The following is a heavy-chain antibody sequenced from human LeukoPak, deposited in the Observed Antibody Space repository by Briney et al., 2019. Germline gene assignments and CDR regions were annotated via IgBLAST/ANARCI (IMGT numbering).Heavy chain of an antibody. Sequence: PGRSLRLSCAASGFTFSSYSMNWVRQAPGKGLEWVSSISSSSSYIYYADSLKGRFTISRDNAKNSLYLQMNSLRAEDTAVYYCARGTPTTRDFDSWGQGTLVTVSS. CDR3: ARGTPTTRDFDS. CDR1: GFTFSSYS. CDR2: ISSSSSYI. J-gene: IGHJ4*02. V-gene: IGHV3-21*06. D-gene: IGHD4-11*01.